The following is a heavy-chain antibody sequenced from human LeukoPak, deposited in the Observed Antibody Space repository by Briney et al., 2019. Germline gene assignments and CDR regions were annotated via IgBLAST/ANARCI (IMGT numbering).Heavy chain of an antibody. CDR1: GASISSYS. CDR2: MYYRGST. J-gene: IGHJ5*02. CDR3: ARGDGNDFKWFDP. D-gene: IGHD3/OR15-3a*01. V-gene: IGHV4-59*01. Sequence: SETLSLTCTISGASISSYSWNWIRQPPGKGLEWIGYMYYRGSTNFNPSLRSRVSMSLDTSKNQFSLKLSSVTAADTAVYYCARGDGNDFKWFDPWGQGTLVTVSS.